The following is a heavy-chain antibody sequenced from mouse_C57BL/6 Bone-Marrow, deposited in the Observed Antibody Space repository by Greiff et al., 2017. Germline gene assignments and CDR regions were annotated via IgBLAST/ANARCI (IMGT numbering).Heavy chain of an antibody. J-gene: IGHJ2*01. CDR1: GYSFTDYN. Sequence: EVQLLQSGPELVKPGASVKLSCKASGYSFTDYNMNWVKQSHGKSLEWIGGINPNCGTTCYNQKFKGKATLTVDHSSSTAYMQLNSLASEDYSVDYGEKGGFYDYWGQGTTLTVSS. CDR2: INPNCGTT. CDR3: EKGGFYDY. V-gene: IGHV1-39*01.